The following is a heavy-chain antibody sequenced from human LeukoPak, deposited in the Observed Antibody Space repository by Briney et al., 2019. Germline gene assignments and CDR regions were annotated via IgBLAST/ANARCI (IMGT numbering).Heavy chain of an antibody. J-gene: IGHJ6*02. V-gene: IGHV3-48*04. CDR3: AREVVTLPAYYYGMDV. D-gene: IGHD4-23*01. CDR1: GFTVSSNY. CDR2: ISSSSSTV. Sequence: GGSLRLSCAASGFTVSSNYMSWVRQAPGKGLEWVSYISSSSSTVYYADSVKGRFTISRDNAKNSLYLQMNSLRAEDTAVYYCAREVVTLPAYYYGMDVWGQGTTVTVSS.